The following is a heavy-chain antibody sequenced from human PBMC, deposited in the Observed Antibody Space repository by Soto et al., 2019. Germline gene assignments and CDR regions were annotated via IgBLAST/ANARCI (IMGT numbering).Heavy chain of an antibody. V-gene: IGHV3-48*02. CDR1: GFSFSAYS. Sequence: GGSLRLSGAASGFSFSAYSINWVRQAPGKGLERIAYTSTSSTTKYYADSVRGRFSISRDNANDLLYLDMDKLRDEDTGIYYCAGSYSSGTWCFDCWGLGTPITFSS. J-gene: IGHJ4*02. CDR2: TSTSSTTK. D-gene: IGHD3-10*01. CDR3: AGSYSSGTWCFDC.